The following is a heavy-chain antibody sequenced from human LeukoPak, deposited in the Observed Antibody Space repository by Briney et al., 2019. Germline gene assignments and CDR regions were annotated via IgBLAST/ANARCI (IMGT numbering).Heavy chain of an antibody. J-gene: IGHJ5*02. Sequence: ASVKVSCKASGYTFTSCAMNWVRQAPGQGLEWIGWINTNTGNPTYAQGFTGRFVFSLDTSVSTAYLQISSLKAEDTAVYYCARVLYRYGCSGGSCYGGGNNWFDPWGQGTLVTVSS. CDR2: INTNTGNP. CDR1: GYTFTSCA. CDR3: ARVLYRYGCSGGSCYGGGNNWFDP. D-gene: IGHD2-15*01. V-gene: IGHV7-4-1*02.